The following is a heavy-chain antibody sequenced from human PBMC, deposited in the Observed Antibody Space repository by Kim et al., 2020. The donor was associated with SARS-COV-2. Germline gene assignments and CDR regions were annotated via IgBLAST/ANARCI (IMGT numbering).Heavy chain of an antibody. V-gene: IGHV3-64D*09. D-gene: IGHD5-12*01. CDR3: VKPGGFGLRVAFDI. J-gene: IGHJ3*02. Sequence: ADSVKGRFTISRDNSKNTLYLQMSSLRAEDTAVYYCVKPGGFGLRVAFDIWGQGTMVTVSS.